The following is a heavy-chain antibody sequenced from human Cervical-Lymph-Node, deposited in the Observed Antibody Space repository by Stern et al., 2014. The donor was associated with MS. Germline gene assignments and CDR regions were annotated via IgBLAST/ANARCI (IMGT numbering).Heavy chain of an antibody. V-gene: IGHV1-46*01. CDR1: GYTFTTYY. Sequence: QVQLVQSGAEIRKPGASVKISCEASGYTFTTYYMHLVRQAPGQGLEWVALFNPSGGKTTYAQRFQGRVTVTGDTSTSTVYMELTGLRSEDTAVYYCARVLSLATSDSWGQGTLVIVSS. CDR2: FNPSGGKT. CDR3: ARVLSLATSDS. J-gene: IGHJ4*02. D-gene: IGHD1-1*01.